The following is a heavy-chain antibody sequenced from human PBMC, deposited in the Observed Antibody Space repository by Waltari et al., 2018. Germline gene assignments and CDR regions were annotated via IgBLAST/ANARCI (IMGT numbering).Heavy chain of an antibody. Sequence: QVQLQQWGAGLLKPSETLSLTCAVYGGSFSGYYWRWIRQPPGRGLEWIGEINHSGSTNYNPSLKSRVTISVDTSKNQFSLKLSSVTAADTAVYYCARGRLIAAAGTWFNWFDPWGQGTLVTVSS. D-gene: IGHD6-13*01. V-gene: IGHV4-34*01. J-gene: IGHJ5*02. CDR2: INHSGST. CDR1: GGSFSGYY. CDR3: ARGRLIAAAGTWFNWFDP.